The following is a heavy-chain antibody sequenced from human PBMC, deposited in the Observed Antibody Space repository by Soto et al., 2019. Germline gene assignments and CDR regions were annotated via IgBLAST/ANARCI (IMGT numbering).Heavy chain of an antibody. D-gene: IGHD3-16*02. V-gene: IGHV4-34*01. CDR1: GGSFSGYY. J-gene: IGHJ5*02. Sequence: SETLSLTCAVYGGSFSGYYWSWIRQPPGKGLEWIGEINHSGSTNYNPSLKSRVTISVDTSKNQFSLKLSSVTAADTAVYYCARLTFGGVIVLRGYSLWWFDPWGQGTLVTVSS. CDR3: ARLTFGGVIVLRGYSLWWFDP. CDR2: INHSGST.